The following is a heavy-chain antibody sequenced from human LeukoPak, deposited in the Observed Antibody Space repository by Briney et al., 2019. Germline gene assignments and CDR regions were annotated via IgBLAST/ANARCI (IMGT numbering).Heavy chain of an antibody. J-gene: IGHJ5*02. CDR3: ARDRDSLWFDP. CDR2: IYHSGST. V-gene: IGHV4-38-2*02. CDR1: GYSISSGYY. Sequence: SETLSLTCTVSGYSISSGYYWGWIRQPPGKGLEWIGSIYHSGSTYYNPSLKSRVTISVDTSKNQFSLKLSSVTAADTAVYYCARDRDSLWFDPWGQGTLVTVSS.